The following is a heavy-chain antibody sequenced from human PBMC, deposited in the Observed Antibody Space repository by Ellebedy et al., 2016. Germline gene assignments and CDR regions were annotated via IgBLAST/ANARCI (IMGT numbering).Heavy chain of an antibody. CDR1: GGSFSGYY. V-gene: IGHV4-34*01. CDR2: INHSGST. J-gene: IGHJ4*02. Sequence: SETLSLTCAVYGGSFSGYYWSWIRQPPGKGLEWIGEINHSGSTNYNPSLKSRVTISVDTSKNQFSLKLSSVTAADTAVYYCARLAGYWGQGTLVTVSS. CDR3: ARLAGY.